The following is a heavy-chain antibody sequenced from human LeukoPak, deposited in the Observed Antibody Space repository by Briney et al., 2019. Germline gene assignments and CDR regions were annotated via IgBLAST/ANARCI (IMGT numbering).Heavy chain of an antibody. Sequence: GASVKVSCKASGDTFSSYAISWVRQAPGQGLEWMGWMNPIIGKTNYAQKFQGRVTITTDKSTSTAYMELSSLRSEDAAVYYCARDGLGGCSSTSCSTTYSGHWGQGTLVTVSS. CDR3: ARDGLGGCSSTSCSTTYSGH. D-gene: IGHD2-2*02. J-gene: IGHJ4*02. CDR1: GDTFSSYA. CDR2: MNPIIGKT. V-gene: IGHV1-69*10.